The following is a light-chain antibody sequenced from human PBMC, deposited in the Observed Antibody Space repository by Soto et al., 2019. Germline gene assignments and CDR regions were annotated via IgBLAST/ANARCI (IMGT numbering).Light chain of an antibody. J-gene: IGKJ1*01. CDR3: QQYGSSPT. V-gene: IGKV3-20*01. Sequence: EIVLTQSPGTLSLSPGERATLSCRSSQSVSSSYLAWYQQKPGQAPRLLIYDVSSRATGIPDRFSGSGSGTDFTLTLSRLEPEDFAVYYCQQYGSSPTFGQGTKVEI. CDR1: QSVSSSY. CDR2: DVS.